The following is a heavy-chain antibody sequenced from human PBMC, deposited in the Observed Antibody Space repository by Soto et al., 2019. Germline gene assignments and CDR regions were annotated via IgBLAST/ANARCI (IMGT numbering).Heavy chain of an antibody. V-gene: IGHV1-69*01. J-gene: IGHJ6*02. Sequence: QVQLGQSGAEVKKPGSSVKVSCKASGGTFSSYAISWVRQAPGQGLEWMGGIIPIFGTANYAQKFQGRVTITADESTSTAYMELSSLRSEDTAVYYCARTTTVTTTTRYYGMDVWGQGTTVTVSS. CDR3: ARTTTVTTTTRYYGMDV. D-gene: IGHD4-4*01. CDR2: IIPIFGTA. CDR1: GGTFSSYA.